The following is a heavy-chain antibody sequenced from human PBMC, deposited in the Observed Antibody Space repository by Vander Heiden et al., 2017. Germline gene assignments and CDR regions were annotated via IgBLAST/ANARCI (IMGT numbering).Heavy chain of an antibody. D-gene: IGHD1-20*01. CDR2: NHNNGDT. CDR1: GFNASNHY. J-gene: IGHJ4*02. V-gene: IGHV3-53*01. Sequence: EVQLVESGGGSIQPGGSLRLSCAASGFNASNHYMTWFRQSPGRGLEWVSLNHNNGDTYYADSVKGRFTISRDNFKNTLYLQMNSLRVEDTAMYYCARGGIKWNDPLDYWGQGTLVSVSS. CDR3: ARGGIKWNDPLDY.